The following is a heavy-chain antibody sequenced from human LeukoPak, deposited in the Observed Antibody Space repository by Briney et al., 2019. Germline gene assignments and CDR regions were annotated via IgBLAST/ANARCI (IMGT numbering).Heavy chain of an antibody. CDR2: CHYSGNT. V-gene: IGHV4-59*08. CDR3: AKWASDNRAFDL. D-gene: IGHD2-8*01. CDR1: GTSITSYY. Sequence: SETLSLTCTVSGTSITSYYWNWIRQAPGHGPEWIGYCHYSGNTKYNPPLKSRVTISVDTSKSQFSLRLRSVSAADTAVYFCAKWASDNRAFDLWGQGTLVTVSS. J-gene: IGHJ4*02.